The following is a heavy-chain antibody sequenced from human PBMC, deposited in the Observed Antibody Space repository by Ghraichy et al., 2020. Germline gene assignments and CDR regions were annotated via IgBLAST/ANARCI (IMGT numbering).Heavy chain of an antibody. CDR1: GFTFSTYW. V-gene: IGHV3-7*03. CDR3: ARDPSAGCSAWYYFDY. J-gene: IGHJ4*02. Sequence: GGSLRLSCVVSGFTFSTYWMTWVRQAPGKGLEWVAYMNQDGSEIHYVDSVKGRFTISRENAKNSLYLQMNSLRAEDTAVYYCARDPSAGCSAWYYFDYWRQGNLGTV. CDR2: MNQDGSEI. D-gene: IGHD6-19*01.